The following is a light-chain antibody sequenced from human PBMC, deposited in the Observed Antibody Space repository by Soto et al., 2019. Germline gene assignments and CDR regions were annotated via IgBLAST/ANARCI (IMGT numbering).Light chain of an antibody. CDR1: QSIGST. Sequence: EVVLTQSPAILSLSPGERATLSCRASQSIGSTLAWYQQRSGQAPRLLIYDASSRATDIPGRISGSGSGTDFALTVTLLKVEVFAVYYCQHRGNWPAFGGGTKVEIK. CDR3: QHRGNWPA. V-gene: IGKV3-11*01. J-gene: IGKJ4*01. CDR2: DAS.